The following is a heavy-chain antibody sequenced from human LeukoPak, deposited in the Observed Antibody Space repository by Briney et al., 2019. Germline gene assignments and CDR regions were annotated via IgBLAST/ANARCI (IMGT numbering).Heavy chain of an antibody. Sequence: SETLSLTCTVSGGSVSNGNYYWSWLRQPPGKAPEWIGYIYYSGSTNYNPSLEGRVTISVDTSKNQFSVKLSSVTAADTVVYYCARSQNYYGSGDYWSQGTLVTVSS. CDR3: ARSQNYYGSGDY. V-gene: IGHV4-61*01. CDR1: GGSVSNGNYY. CDR2: IYYSGST. D-gene: IGHD3-10*01. J-gene: IGHJ4*02.